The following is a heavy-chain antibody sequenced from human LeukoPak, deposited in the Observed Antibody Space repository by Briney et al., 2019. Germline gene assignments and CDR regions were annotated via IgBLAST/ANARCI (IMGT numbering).Heavy chain of an antibody. CDR1: GFTFDDYA. J-gene: IGHJ4*02. D-gene: IGHD3-9*01. V-gene: IGHV3-9*01. CDR2: ISWNSGSI. CDR3: AKDSYDILTGFDY. Sequence: GRSLRLSCAASGFTFDDYAMHWARQAPGKGLEWVSGISWNSGSIGYADSVKGRFTISRDNAKNSLYLQMNSLRAEDTALYYCAKDSYDILTGFDYWGQGTLVTVSS.